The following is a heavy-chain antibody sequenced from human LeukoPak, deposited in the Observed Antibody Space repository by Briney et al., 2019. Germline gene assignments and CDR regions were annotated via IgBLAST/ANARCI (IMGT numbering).Heavy chain of an antibody. D-gene: IGHD2-2*01. V-gene: IGHV3-30*02. CDR1: GFTFSNYG. Sequence: GGSLRLSCAASGFTFSNYGMHWVRQAPGKGLEWVAFIRYDGSNKYYADSVKGRFTISRDNSKNTLYLQMNSPRAEDTAVYYCAKDLARYCSSSSCMGDYWGQGTLVTVSS. J-gene: IGHJ4*02. CDR2: IRYDGSNK. CDR3: AKDLARYCSSSSCMGDY.